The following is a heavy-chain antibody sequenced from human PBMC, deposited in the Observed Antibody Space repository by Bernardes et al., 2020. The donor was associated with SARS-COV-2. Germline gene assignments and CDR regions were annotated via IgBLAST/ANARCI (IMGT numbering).Heavy chain of an antibody. Sequence: GGSLRLSCEASGFTFVNYAMSWVRQAPGKGLEWVSVIFSGGTTNYADSVRGRFTISRDNSKNMLYLLMNSLRAEDTAIYYCARDRGLDGYSHFDYWGQGTLVTGSS. CDR1: GFTFVNYA. CDR3: ARDRGLDGYSHFDY. V-gene: IGHV3-53*01. CDR2: IFSGGTT. D-gene: IGHD4-4*01. J-gene: IGHJ4*02.